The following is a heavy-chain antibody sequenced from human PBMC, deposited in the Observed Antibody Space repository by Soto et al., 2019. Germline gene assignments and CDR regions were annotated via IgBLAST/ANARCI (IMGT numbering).Heavy chain of an antibody. CDR3: TRGGGNQLGDCYDI. V-gene: IGHV3-30*04. J-gene: IGHJ4*02. CDR1: GFTFSSYT. CDR2: IYYDGRQK. D-gene: IGHD2-21*02. Sequence: QVQLVESGGGVVQPGRSLRLSCAASGFTFSSYTMHWVRQAPGKGLEWVALIYYDGRQKYYADSVKGRFTISRDNSKKMMTLDMNSLRTEDTAVYYCTRGGGNQLGDCYDIWGQGTLVTVSS.